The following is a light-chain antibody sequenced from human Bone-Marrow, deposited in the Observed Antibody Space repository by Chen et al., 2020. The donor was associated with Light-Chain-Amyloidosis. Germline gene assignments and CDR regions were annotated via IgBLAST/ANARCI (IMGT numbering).Light chain of an antibody. J-gene: IGLJ3*02. CDR3: QVWDRSSDRQV. CDR1: NIGATS. Sequence: SYVLTQPSSVSVAPGQTATIACGGNNIGATSEHWYQQTPGQAPLLVVYDDSDRPSGIPERLAGCDAENTATLTISRVEAGDEDDYCGQVWDRSSDRQVFGGGTKLTVL. CDR2: DDS. V-gene: IGLV3-21*02.